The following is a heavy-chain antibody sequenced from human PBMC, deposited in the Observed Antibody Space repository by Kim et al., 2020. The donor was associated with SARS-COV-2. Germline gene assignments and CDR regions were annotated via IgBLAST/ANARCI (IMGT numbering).Heavy chain of an antibody. CDR3: ARHRTPSSSWEGSDY. V-gene: IGHV5-51*01. D-gene: IGHD6-13*01. J-gene: IGHJ4*02. CDR1: GYSFTSYW. Sequence: GESLKISCKGSGYSFTSYWFGWVRQMPGKGLEWMGIIYPGDSDTRYSPSFQGQVTISADKSISTAYLQWSSLKASDTAMYYCARHRTPSSSWEGSDYWGRGTLVTVSS. CDR2: IYPGDSDT.